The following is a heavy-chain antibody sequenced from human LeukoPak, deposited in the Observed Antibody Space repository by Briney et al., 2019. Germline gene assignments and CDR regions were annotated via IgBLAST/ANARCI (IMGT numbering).Heavy chain of an antibody. CDR2: ISDSGGST. V-gene: IGHV3-64D*09. Sequence: GVSLRLSCSASGFPFSSYAMHWVRQAPGKGLEYVSAISDSGGSTYYADSVKGRFTISRDNSKNTLYPQMSSLRAEDTAVYFCVRGYSFGPYGMDVWGQGTTVTVSS. CDR3: VRGYSFGPYGMDV. CDR1: GFPFSSYA. J-gene: IGHJ6*02. D-gene: IGHD2-15*01.